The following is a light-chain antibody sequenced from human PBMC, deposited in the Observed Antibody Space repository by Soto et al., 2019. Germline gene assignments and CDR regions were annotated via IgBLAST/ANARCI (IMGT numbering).Light chain of an antibody. V-gene: IGLV2-14*01. CDR3: SSYTRSSTLV. CDR1: SSDVGGYNY. CDR2: DVS. J-gene: IGLJ2*01. Sequence: QAVLTQPASVSGSPGQSITISCTGTSSDVGGYNYVSWYQQHPGKAPKFMIYDVSNQPSGVSNRFSGSKSGNTASLTISGRQAEDEADYYCSSYTRSSTLVFGGGTKLVVL.